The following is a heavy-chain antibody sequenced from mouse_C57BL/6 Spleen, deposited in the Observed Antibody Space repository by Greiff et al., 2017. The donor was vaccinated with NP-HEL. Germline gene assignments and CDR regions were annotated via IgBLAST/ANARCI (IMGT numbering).Heavy chain of an antibody. V-gene: IGHV1-39*01. CDR3: ASQGLNYGSSYFAY. CDR1: GYSFTDYN. D-gene: IGHD1-1*01. CDR2: INPNYGTT. Sequence: VQLKESGPELVKPGASVKISCKASGYSFTDYNMNWVKQSNGKSLEWIGVINPNYGTTSYNQKFKGKATLTVDQSSSTAYMQLNSLTSEDSAVYYCASQGLNYGSSYFAYWGQGTLVTVSA. J-gene: IGHJ3*01.